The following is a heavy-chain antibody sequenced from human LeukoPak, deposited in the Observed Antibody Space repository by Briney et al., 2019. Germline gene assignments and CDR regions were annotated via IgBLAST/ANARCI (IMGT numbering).Heavy chain of an antibody. CDR2: IYSGGST. CDR1: GLTFSSNY. J-gene: IGHJ6*03. V-gene: IGHV3-53*01. D-gene: IGHD6-19*01. Sequence: PGGSLRLSCAASGLTFSSNYMNWVRQAPGKGLEWVSVIYSGGSTYYADSVKCRFTISRDNSKNTLYLQMNSLRAEDTAVYYCARDRVIAVAGTWGYYYYYMDVWGKGTTVTVSS. CDR3: ARDRVIAVAGTWGYYYYYMDV.